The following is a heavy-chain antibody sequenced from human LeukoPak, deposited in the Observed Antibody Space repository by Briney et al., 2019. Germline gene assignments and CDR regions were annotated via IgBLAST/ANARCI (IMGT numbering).Heavy chain of an antibody. J-gene: IGHJ5*02. CDR1: GFSLSTSGMC. V-gene: IGHV2-70*11. Sequence: ESGPTLVNPTQTLTLTCTFSGFSLSTSGMCVSWIRQPPGKALEWLARIDWDDDKYYSTSLKTRPTISKDTSKNQVVLTMTNMDPVDTATYYCARILCYGGFNWFDPWGQGTLVTVSS. D-gene: IGHD4-23*01. CDR3: ARILCYGGFNWFDP. CDR2: IDWDDDK.